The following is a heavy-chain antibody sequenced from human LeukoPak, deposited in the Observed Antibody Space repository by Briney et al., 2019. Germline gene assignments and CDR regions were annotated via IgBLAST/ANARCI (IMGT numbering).Heavy chain of an antibody. CDR1: GGSISSGSYY. Sequence: ASQTLSLTCTVSGGSISSGSYYWSWIRQPAGKGLEWIGRNYTSGSSNYNPSLKSRVTISVDTSKNQFSLRLSSVTAADTAVYYCARSRRSIMITFWGQGTLVTVSS. CDR2: NYTSGSS. D-gene: IGHD3-16*01. V-gene: IGHV4-61*02. J-gene: IGHJ4*02. CDR3: ARSRRSIMITF.